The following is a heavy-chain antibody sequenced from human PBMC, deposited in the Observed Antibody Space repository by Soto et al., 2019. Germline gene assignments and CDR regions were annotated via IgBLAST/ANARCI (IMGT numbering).Heavy chain of an antibody. CDR1: GGSISSSSYY. V-gene: IGHV4-39*01. CDR3: ASKIGCSYGLWYFDY. D-gene: IGHD5-18*01. Sequence: QLQLQESGPGLVKPSETLSLTCTVSGGSISSSSYYWGWIRQPPGKGLEWIGSIYYSGSTYYNPSLKSRVTISVDTSKNQFSLKLSSVTAADTAVYYCASKIGCSYGLWYFDYWGQGTLVTVSS. CDR2: IYYSGST. J-gene: IGHJ4*02.